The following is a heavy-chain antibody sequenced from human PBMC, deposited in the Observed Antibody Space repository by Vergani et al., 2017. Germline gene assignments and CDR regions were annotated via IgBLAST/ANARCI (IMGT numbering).Heavy chain of an antibody. J-gene: IGHJ4*02. CDR2: IWDDGSKK. D-gene: IGHD2/OR15-2a*01. Sequence: QVQLVESGGGVVQPGTSLRLSCAASGFIFKNHGMQWVRQAPGKGLEWVALIWDDGSKKNYGDYMKGRFNISRDNSKDTLYLEMNSLRGEDSAVYYCVRHSWFRSCKSVNCSSWDYWGQGAPVTVCS. CDR3: VRHSWFRSCKSVNCSSWDY. CDR1: GFIFKNHG. V-gene: IGHV3-33*01.